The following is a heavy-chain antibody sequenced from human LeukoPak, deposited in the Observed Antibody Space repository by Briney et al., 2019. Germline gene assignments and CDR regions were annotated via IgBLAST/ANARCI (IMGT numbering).Heavy chain of an antibody. Sequence: GSLRLSCAASGFTFSSYWMGWVRQAPGKGLEWVANIKQDGSEKYYVDSVKGRFTISRDNAKNSLYLQMNSLRAEDTAVYYCARDLLGYNYYYMDVWGKGTTVTVSS. D-gene: IGHD3-16*02. CDR3: ARDLLGYNYYYMDV. CDR2: IKQDGSEK. V-gene: IGHV3-7*01. CDR1: GFTFSSYW. J-gene: IGHJ6*03.